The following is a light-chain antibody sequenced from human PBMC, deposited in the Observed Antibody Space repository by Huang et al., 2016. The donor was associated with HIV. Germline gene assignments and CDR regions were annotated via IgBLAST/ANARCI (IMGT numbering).Light chain of an antibody. CDR2: AAS. CDR1: QSVSSN. CDR3: QQYNDWPLT. J-gene: IGKJ3*01. V-gene: IGKV3-15*01. Sequence: EILMTQSPATLSVSPGERATLSCRTSQSVSSNLAWYQRKPGQPPHLLIYAASTRATDIPARFSGSGSGTEFTLTISSLQSEDFAVYYCQQYNDWPLTFGPGTKVDIK.